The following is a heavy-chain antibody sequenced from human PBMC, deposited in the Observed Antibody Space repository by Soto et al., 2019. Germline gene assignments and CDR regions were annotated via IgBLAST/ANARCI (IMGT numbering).Heavy chain of an antibody. D-gene: IGHD2-2*02. V-gene: IGHV1-18*01. Sequence: ASVKVSCKASGYTFTSYGISWVRQAPGQGLEWMGWISAYNGNTNYAQKLQGRVTMTTDTSTSTAYMELRSLRSDDTAVYYCARRNRYCSSTSCYTMYNWFDPWGQGTLVTSPQ. J-gene: IGHJ5*02. CDR1: GYTFTSYG. CDR2: ISAYNGNT. CDR3: ARRNRYCSSTSCYTMYNWFDP.